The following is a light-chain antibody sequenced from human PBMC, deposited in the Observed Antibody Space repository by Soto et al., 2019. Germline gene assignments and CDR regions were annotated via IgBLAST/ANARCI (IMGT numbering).Light chain of an antibody. J-gene: IGLJ1*01. Sequence: QSALTQPASVSGSLGQSITISCTGTSSDVGGYKYVSWHQLHPGKAPKLIIYEVSNRPSGVSNRFSGSKSGNTASLTISGLQAEDEADYYCSSYSRSTAYVFGTGTKVTVL. V-gene: IGLV2-14*01. CDR1: SSDVGGYKY. CDR3: SSYSRSTAYV. CDR2: EVS.